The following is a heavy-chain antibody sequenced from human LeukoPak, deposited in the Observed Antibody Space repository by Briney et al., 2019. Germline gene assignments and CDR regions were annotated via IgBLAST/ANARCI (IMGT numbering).Heavy chain of an antibody. CDR1: GFTFSNYW. CDR2: INSDRSST. Sequence: PGGPLRLSCAASGFTFSNYWMHWVRQAPGKGLVWVSRINSDRSSTTSADSVKGRFTISRDNAKNTLYLQMNSLRAEDTAVYYCAKGGATVIDYWGQGTLVTVSS. D-gene: IGHD4-17*01. CDR3: AKGGATVIDY. J-gene: IGHJ4*02. V-gene: IGHV3-74*01.